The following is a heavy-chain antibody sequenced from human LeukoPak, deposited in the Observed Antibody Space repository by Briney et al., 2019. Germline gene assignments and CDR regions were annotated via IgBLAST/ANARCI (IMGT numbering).Heavy chain of an antibody. CDR3: AREGPDIVVVPAAPLAY. D-gene: IGHD2-2*01. J-gene: IGHJ4*02. Sequence: PGGSLRLSCAASGFTFDDYGMSWVRQAPGKGLEWVSGIHWNGGSTGYADSVKGRFTISRDNAKNSLYLQMNSLRAEDTALYYCAREGPDIVVVPAAPLAYWGQGTLVTVSS. CDR2: IHWNGGST. V-gene: IGHV3-20*04. CDR1: GFTFDDYG.